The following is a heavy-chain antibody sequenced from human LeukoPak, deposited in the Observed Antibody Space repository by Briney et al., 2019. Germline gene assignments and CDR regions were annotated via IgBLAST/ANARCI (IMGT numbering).Heavy chain of an antibody. V-gene: IGHV3-23*01. CDR3: AKMKGHPLPKYYMDV. Sequence: GGSLRLSCAASGFTFSGFAMSWVRRTPGKGLEWVSGISGSGDNTLCVDSVKGRFTISRDNSKNTLYLEMNSLRAEDTAIYYCAKMKGHPLPKYYMDVWGQGTTVTVSS. D-gene: IGHD1-26*01. CDR2: ISGSGDNT. J-gene: IGHJ6*01. CDR1: GFTFSGFA.